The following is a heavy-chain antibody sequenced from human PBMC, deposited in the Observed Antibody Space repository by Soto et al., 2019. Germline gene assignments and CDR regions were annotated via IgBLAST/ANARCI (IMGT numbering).Heavy chain of an antibody. Sequence: SSETLSLTCSVSGFAISRGYYWSWVRQPPGKGLEWIGSIYPSVSSYHNPSLATRLRLSIDTSKNQFTLNLTSVTAADTALYFCAREKVGTTFLDNWGQGIQVTVSS. CDR1: GFAISRGYY. CDR3: AREKVGTTFLDN. CDR2: IYPSVSS. D-gene: IGHD1-1*01. V-gene: IGHV4-38-2*02. J-gene: IGHJ4*02.